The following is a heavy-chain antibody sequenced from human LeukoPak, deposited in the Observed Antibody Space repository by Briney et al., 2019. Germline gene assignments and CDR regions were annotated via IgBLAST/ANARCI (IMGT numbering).Heavy chain of an antibody. CDR3: ARVRRTGSAYDAFDT. D-gene: IGHD1-26*01. CDR2: IIPFFGTA. Sequence: GASVKVSCKASGGTFSSYAVSWVRQAPGQGLDWMGGIIPFFGTANYAQKFQGRVTLTADKFPTTAYMELNSLRSEDTAVYYCARVRRTGSAYDAFDTWGQGTMVTVSS. V-gene: IGHV1-69*06. CDR1: GGTFSSYA. J-gene: IGHJ3*02.